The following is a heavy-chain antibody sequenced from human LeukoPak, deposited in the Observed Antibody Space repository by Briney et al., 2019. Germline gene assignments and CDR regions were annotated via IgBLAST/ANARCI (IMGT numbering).Heavy chain of an antibody. V-gene: IGHV3-7*01. CDR1: GFTFSRHW. CDR3: ARSYYGSGTSYGMDV. Sequence: GGSLRHSCAVSGFTFSRHWMSWVRQAPGKGLEWLANIKQDGSEKYYVDSVEGRFTISRDNAKNSLYLQMNSLRAEDTAVYYCARSYYGSGTSYGMDVWGQGTTVTVSS. J-gene: IGHJ6*02. CDR2: IKQDGSEK. D-gene: IGHD3-10*01.